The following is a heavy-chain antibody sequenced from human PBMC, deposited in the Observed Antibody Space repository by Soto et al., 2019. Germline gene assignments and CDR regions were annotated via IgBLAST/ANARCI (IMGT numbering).Heavy chain of an antibody. Sequence: QVQLVESGGGVVQPGRSLRLSCAASGLRNYAMHWVRQAPGKGLEWVAVISYDGNSQYYADSVKGRFTISRDNSKNTLYLQMNSLRAEDAAVYYCATDLGRSTWYETYYGMDVWGQGTTVTVSS. CDR2: ISYDGNSQ. J-gene: IGHJ6*02. D-gene: IGHD2-2*01. V-gene: IGHV3-30-3*01. CDR1: GLRNYA. CDR3: ATDLGRSTWYETYYGMDV.